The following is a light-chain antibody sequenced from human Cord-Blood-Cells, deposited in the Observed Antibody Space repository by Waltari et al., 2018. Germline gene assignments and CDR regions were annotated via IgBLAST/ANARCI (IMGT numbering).Light chain of an antibody. V-gene: IGLV3-21*04. CDR1: NIGSKS. CDR2: YDS. CDR3: QVWDSSSDHVV. Sequence: SYVLTQPPSVSVAPGKTARITCGGNNIGSKSVHWNQQKPGQAPVLVIYYDSDRPSVIPERFSGSNSVNTATLTISRVEAGDEADYYCQVWDSSSDHVVFGGGTKLTVL. J-gene: IGLJ2*01.